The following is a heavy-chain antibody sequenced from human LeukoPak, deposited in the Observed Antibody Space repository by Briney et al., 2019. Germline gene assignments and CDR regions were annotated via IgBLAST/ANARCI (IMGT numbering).Heavy chain of an antibody. J-gene: IGHJ4*02. V-gene: IGHV3-30-3*01. CDR2: TSYDGSNK. CDR1: GFTFSSYA. CDR3: ARPLYYYDSSGLFDY. Sequence: GGSLRLSCAASGFTFSSYAMHWVRQAPGKGLEWVAVTSYDGSNKYYADSVKGRFTISRDNSKNTLYLQMNSLRAEDTAVYYCARPLYYYDSSGLFDYWGQGTLVTVSS. D-gene: IGHD3-22*01.